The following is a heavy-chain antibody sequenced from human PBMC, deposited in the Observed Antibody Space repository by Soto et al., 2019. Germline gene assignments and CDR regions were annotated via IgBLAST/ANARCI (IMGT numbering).Heavy chain of an antibody. Sequence: ASVKVSCKASGYTFTRYYMHWVRQAPGQGLEWMGIINPSGGSTSYAQKFQGRVTMTRDTSTSTVYMELSSLRSEDTAVYYCSRGDTSNWFDPWGQGTLVTVSS. D-gene: IGHD2-2*02. V-gene: IGHV1-46*03. CDR1: GYTFTRYY. CDR3: SRGDTSNWFDP. J-gene: IGHJ5*02. CDR2: INPSGGST.